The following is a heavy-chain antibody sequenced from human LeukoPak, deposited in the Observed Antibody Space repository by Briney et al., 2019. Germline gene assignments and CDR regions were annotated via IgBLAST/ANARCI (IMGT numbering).Heavy chain of an antibody. J-gene: IGHJ4*02. CDR2: IYYSGST. CDR1: GGSISSYY. Sequence: NPSETLSLTCTVSGGSISSYYWSWIRQPPGKGLEWIGYIYYSGSTNYNPSLKSRVTISVDTSKNRFSLKLSSVTAADTAVYYCARTYYYDSSGYYDYFDYWGQGTLVTVSS. V-gene: IGHV4-59*08. CDR3: ARTYYYDSSGYYDYFDY. D-gene: IGHD3-22*01.